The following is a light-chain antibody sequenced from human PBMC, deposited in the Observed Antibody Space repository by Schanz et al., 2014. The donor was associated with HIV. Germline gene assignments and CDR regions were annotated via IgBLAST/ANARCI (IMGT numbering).Light chain of an antibody. CDR3: QTYDSGISGVV. Sequence: QSALTQPASVSGSPGQSITISCTGTSSDVGGYDLVSWYQHHPGKAPKLLILDVTKRASGVPARFSGSKSGTSASLTITGLQAEDEADYYCQTYDSGISGVVFGGGTKLTVL. CDR2: DVT. CDR1: SSDVGGYDL. J-gene: IGLJ2*01. V-gene: IGLV2-11*01.